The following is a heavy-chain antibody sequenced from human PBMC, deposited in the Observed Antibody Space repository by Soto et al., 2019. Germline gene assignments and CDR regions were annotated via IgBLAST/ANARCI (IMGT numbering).Heavy chain of an antibody. CDR1: GFTFSSYA. CDR2: ISGSGGST. D-gene: IGHD5-12*01. V-gene: IGHV3-23*01. CDR3: AKELSGYDFRPYGY. Sequence: GGSLRLSCAASGFTFSSYAMGWVRQAPGKGLEWVSAISGSGGSTYYADSVKGRFTISRDNSKNTLYLQMNSLRAEDTAVYYCAKELSGYDFRPYGYWGQGTLVTVSS. J-gene: IGHJ4*02.